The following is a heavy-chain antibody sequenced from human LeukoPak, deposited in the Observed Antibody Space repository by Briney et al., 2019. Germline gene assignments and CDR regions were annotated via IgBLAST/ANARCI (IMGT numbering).Heavy chain of an antibody. CDR3: AREDGDSSGWYDTCFDY. J-gene: IGHJ4*02. D-gene: IGHD6-19*01. Sequence: GGSLRLSCAASGFTFSSYAMHWVRQAPGKGLEWVAVISYDGSNKYYADSVKGRFTISRDNSKNTLYLQMNSLRAEDTAVYYCAREDGDSSGWYDTCFDYWGQGTLVTASS. V-gene: IGHV3-30-3*01. CDR2: ISYDGSNK. CDR1: GFTFSSYA.